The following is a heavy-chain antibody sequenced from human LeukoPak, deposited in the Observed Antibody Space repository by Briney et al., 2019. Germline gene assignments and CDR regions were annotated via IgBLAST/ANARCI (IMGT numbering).Heavy chain of an antibody. J-gene: IGHJ4*02. CDR1: GGSISSYY. D-gene: IGHD2-21*01. V-gene: IGHV4-59*01. CDR3: AKCGSYFAY. Sequence: SETLSLTCTVSGGSISSYYWSWIRQPPGRGLEWIGYIYYSGNTNYNPSLKSRVTISVDTSKNQFSLKLNSVTAADTAVYYCAKCGSYFAYWGQGTLVTVSS. CDR2: IYYSGNT.